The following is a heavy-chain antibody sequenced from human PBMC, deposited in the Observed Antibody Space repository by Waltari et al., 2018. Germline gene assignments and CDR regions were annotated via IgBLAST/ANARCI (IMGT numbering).Heavy chain of an antibody. Sequence: QLQLQESGPGLVKPSETLSLTCTVSGGSISSRNYYWGWIRQPPGKGLEWIGSIYYSGSTSYSPSLKSRVTVSVDTSKNQFSLKLSSVTAADTAVYYCAATTVVTPGDYWGQGTLVTVSS. D-gene: IGHD4-17*01. CDR1: GGSISSRNYY. V-gene: IGHV4-39*01. J-gene: IGHJ4*02. CDR3: AATTVVTPGDY. CDR2: IYYSGST.